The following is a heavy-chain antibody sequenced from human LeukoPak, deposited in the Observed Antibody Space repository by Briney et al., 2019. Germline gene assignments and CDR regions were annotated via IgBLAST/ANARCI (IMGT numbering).Heavy chain of an antibody. V-gene: IGHV3-30-3*01. J-gene: IGHJ4*02. Sequence: PGRSLRLSCAASGFTFSSYAMHWVRQAPGKGQEWVAVISYDGSNKYYADSVKGRFTISRDNSMNTLYLQMNSLRADDTAVYYCARHRGPSLYSSGYFDYWGQGTLVTVSS. CDR2: ISYDGSNK. CDR3: ARHRGPSLYSSGYFDY. CDR1: GFTFSSYA. D-gene: IGHD3-22*01.